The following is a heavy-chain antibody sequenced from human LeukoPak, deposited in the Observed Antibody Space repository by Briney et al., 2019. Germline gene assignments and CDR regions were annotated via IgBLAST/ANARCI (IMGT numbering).Heavy chain of an antibody. CDR3: EGYYYYDSSGYQQYYFDY. Sequence: GGSLRLSCTASGFTFSSYAMSWVRLAPGKGLEWVSAISGSGGSTYYADSVKGRFTISRDNSKNTLYLQMNSLRAEDTAVYYCEGYYYYDSSGYQQYYFDYWGQGTLVTVSS. D-gene: IGHD3-22*01. J-gene: IGHJ4*02. V-gene: IGHV3-23*01. CDR1: GFTFSSYA. CDR2: ISGSGGST.